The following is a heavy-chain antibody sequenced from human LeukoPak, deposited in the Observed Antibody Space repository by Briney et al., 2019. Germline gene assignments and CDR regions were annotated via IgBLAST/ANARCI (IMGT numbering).Heavy chain of an antibody. CDR3: ARGYDSSGQLRY. J-gene: IGHJ4*02. Sequence: SGTLSLTCIVSGGSISSYSWSGFRQPPGKGLGWVWYIHYSESTNHHPSLKSRVTRSVDTSKNQFSLKLSSVTAADTAVYYCARGYDSSGQLRYWGQGTLVTVSS. D-gene: IGHD3-22*01. CDR1: GGSISSYS. CDR2: IHYSEST. V-gene: IGHV4-59*01.